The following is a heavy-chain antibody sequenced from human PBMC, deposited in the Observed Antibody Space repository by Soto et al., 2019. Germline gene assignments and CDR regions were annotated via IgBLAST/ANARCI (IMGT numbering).Heavy chain of an antibody. J-gene: IGHJ6*02. Sequence: SETLSLTCTVSGGSISSGGYYWSWIRQHPGKGLEWIGYIYYSGSTYYNPSLKSRVTISVGTSKNQFSLKLSSVTAADTAVYYCARDRANIAVAATPYYYYGMDVWGQGTTVTVSS. CDR3: ARDRANIAVAATPYYYYGMDV. CDR2: IYYSGST. CDR1: GGSISSGGYY. D-gene: IGHD6-19*01. V-gene: IGHV4-31*03.